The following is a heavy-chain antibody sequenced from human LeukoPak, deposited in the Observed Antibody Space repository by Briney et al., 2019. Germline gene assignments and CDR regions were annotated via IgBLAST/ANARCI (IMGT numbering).Heavy chain of an antibody. D-gene: IGHD6-6*01. J-gene: IGHJ6*02. CDR3: ARGGRARLTSYNYYGMDI. Sequence: GGSLRLSCAASGFTFSNYGMHWVRQAPGKGLEWVAVIWYDGSNKYYVDSVKGRFTISRDNSKNALYVQMNSLRVEDTAIYYCARGGRARLTSYNYYGMDIWGQGTTVTVSS. V-gene: IGHV3-33*01. CDR1: GFTFSNYG. CDR2: IWYDGSNK.